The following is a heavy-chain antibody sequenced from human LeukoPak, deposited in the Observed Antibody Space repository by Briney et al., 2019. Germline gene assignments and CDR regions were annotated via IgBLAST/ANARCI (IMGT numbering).Heavy chain of an antibody. V-gene: IGHV4-30-4*01. CDR2: MYYSGST. J-gene: IGHJ5*02. CDR3: ARPYYYDSRIDP. CDR1: GGCISSGDYY. D-gene: IGHD3-22*01. Sequence: SQTLSLTCTVSGGCISSGDYYWSWIRQTPGKGLEWIAYMYYSGSTYYNPSLKSRVTMSADTSKNQLSLKLSSVTAADTAVYYCARPYYYDSRIDPWGQGILVTVSS.